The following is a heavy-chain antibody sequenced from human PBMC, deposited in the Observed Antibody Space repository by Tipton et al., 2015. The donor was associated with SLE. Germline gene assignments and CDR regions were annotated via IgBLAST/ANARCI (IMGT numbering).Heavy chain of an antibody. CDR2: IYTSGST. V-gene: IGHV4-4*09. CDR1: GGSFSGYY. D-gene: IGHD4-17*01. J-gene: IGHJ4*02. CDR3: ARAPLHGDYDY. Sequence: TLSLTCAVYGGSFSGYYWSWIRQPPGKGLEWIGYIYTSGSTNYNPSLKSRVTISVDTSKNQFSLKLSSVTAADTAVYYCARAPLHGDYDYWGQGTLVTVSS.